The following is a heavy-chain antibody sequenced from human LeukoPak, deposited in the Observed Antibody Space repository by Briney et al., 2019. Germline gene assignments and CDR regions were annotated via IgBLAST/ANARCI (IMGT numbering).Heavy chain of an antibody. V-gene: IGHV3-23*01. CDR3: ARAPVSAAGPFVY. J-gene: IGHJ4*02. Sequence: PGGSLRLSCAASGFTFSSYGMSWVRQAPGKGLEWVSAISDRGGSTYYADSVKGRFTISRDNAKNSLYLQMNSLRAEDTALYYCARAPVSAAGPFVYWGQGTLVTVSS. CDR2: ISDRGGST. CDR1: GFTFSSYG. D-gene: IGHD6-13*01.